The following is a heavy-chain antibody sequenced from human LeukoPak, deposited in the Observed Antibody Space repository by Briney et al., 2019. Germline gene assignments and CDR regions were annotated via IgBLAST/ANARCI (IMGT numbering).Heavy chain of an antibody. J-gene: IGHJ5*02. V-gene: IGHV3-13*01. CDR2: TGTAGDT. D-gene: IGHD5-18*01. CDR3: ARGEDTAMVSGGYNWFDP. Sequence: GGSLRLSCAASGFTFSSYDMHWVRQATGKGLEWVSATGTAGDTYYPGSVKGRFTISRDNAKNSLYLQMNSLRAEDTAVYYCARGEDTAMVSGGYNWFDPWGQGTLVTVSS. CDR1: GFTFSSYD.